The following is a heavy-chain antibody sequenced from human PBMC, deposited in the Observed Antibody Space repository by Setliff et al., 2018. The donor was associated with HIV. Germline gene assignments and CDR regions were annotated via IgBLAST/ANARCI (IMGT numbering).Heavy chain of an antibody. CDR3: ARSRTSSGYYGVTGYGMDV. Sequence: ASVKVSCKASGYTFTSYGISWVRQAPGQGLEWMGWISAYNGNTNYAQKLQGRVTMTTDTSTSTAYMELRSLRSDDTAVYYCARSRTSSGYYGVTGYGMDVWGQGTTVTVSS. CDR2: ISAYNGNT. V-gene: IGHV1-18*01. J-gene: IGHJ6*02. CDR1: GYTFTSYG. D-gene: IGHD3-22*01.